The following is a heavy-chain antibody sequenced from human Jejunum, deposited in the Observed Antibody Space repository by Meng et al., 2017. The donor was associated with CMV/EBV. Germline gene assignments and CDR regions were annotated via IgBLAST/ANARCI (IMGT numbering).Heavy chain of an antibody. J-gene: IGHJ4*02. Sequence: SCEASGFTFSSYWMHWVRQAPGKGLVWVSRINPGGGTTNYADSVKGRFSISRDNAKNTLYLQMNGLRADDTAVYYCATAGNYRLDTWGQGTLVTVSS. D-gene: IGHD5-24*01. CDR2: INPGGGTT. CDR1: GFTFSSYW. V-gene: IGHV3-74*01. CDR3: ATAGNYRLDT.